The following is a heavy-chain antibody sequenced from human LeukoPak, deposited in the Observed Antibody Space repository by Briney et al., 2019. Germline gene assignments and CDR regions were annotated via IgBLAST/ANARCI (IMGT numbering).Heavy chain of an antibody. Sequence: SETLSLTCTVSGGSISSSSYYWGWIRQPPGKGLEWIESIYYSGSTYYNPSLKSRVTISVDTSKNQFSLKLSSVTAADTAVYYCAKDQDDSSGYYYVSQPLVNDYWGQGTLVTVSS. CDR3: AKDQDDSSGYYYVSQPLVNDY. D-gene: IGHD3-22*01. V-gene: IGHV4-39*02. CDR2: IYYSGST. CDR1: GGSISSSSYY. J-gene: IGHJ4*02.